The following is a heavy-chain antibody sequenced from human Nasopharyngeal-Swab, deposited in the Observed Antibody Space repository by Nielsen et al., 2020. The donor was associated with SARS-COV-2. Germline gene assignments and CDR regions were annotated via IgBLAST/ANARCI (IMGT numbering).Heavy chain of an antibody. Sequence: SETLSLTCVVSGGSITSSNYWSWVRQSPGKGLEWIAEIYHTGDTYLNPSLSSRVTISVDKSNNQFSLKLSSVTAADTAVYFCAKELHSTHAFDFWGQGTVVTVSS. CDR2: IYHTGDT. CDR1: GGSITSSNY. CDR3: AKELHSTHAFDF. J-gene: IGHJ3*01. V-gene: IGHV4-4*02.